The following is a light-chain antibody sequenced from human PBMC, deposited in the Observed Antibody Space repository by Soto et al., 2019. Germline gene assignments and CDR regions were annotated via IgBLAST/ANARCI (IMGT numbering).Light chain of an antibody. J-gene: IGKJ2*01. V-gene: IGKV2-30*01. CDR3: MQGTHWPHT. Sequence: DVVMPQSPLYLPVTLGQPASISCRSSQSLLYSNGITYHSWFQQRPGQSPSRRIYEVSKRDSGVPDRFSGSGSRTDFTLEITRVEAEDVGVYSFMQGTHWPHTFGQGTKLDTK. CDR2: EVS. CDR1: QSLLYSNGITY.